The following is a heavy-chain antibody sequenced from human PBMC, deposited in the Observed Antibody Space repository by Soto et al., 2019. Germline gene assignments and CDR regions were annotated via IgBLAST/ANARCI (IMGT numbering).Heavy chain of an antibody. D-gene: IGHD6-19*01. CDR2: IGDYS. Sequence: PGGSLRLSCVASGFTFSYYAMSWVRQAPGKGLEWVSTIGDYSHYADSVKGRFTISRDNSKNTLYLQMSSLGAEDTAVYYCARAAVVGLYYFDYWGQGTLVTVSS. V-gene: IGHV3-23*01. J-gene: IGHJ4*02. CDR1: GFTFSYYA. CDR3: ARAAVVGLYYFDY.